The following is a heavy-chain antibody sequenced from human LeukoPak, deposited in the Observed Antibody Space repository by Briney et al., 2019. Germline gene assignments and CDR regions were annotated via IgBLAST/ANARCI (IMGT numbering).Heavy chain of an antibody. J-gene: IGHJ4*02. CDR3: AKDRHPIIVVVPAATYFDY. CDR1: GLTFSSYG. CDR2: IRYDGSNK. D-gene: IGHD2-2*01. V-gene: IGHV3-30*02. Sequence: GGSLRLSCAASGLTFSSYGMHWVRQAPGKGLEWVAFIRYDGSNKYYADSVKGRFTISRDNSKNTLYLQMNSLRAEDTAVYYCAKDRHPIIVVVPAATYFDYWGQGTLVTVSS.